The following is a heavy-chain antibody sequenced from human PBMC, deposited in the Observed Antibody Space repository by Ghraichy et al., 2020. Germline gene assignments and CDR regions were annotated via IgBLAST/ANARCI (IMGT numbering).Heavy chain of an antibody. D-gene: IGHD3-3*01. CDR2: ISSVGDKI. CDR3: ARGIMGRGDCTSNRCLRFYYGMDV. V-gene: IGHV3-21*06. J-gene: IGHJ6*02. Sequence: GGSLRLSCAASQFTFSSYKMNWVRQAPGKGLEWVASISSVGDKIYYADSLKGRFSISRDNGKNSVYLQMNSLRVEDTAVYYCARGIMGRGDCTSNRCLRFYYGMDVWGQGTTVTVS. CDR1: QFTFSSYK.